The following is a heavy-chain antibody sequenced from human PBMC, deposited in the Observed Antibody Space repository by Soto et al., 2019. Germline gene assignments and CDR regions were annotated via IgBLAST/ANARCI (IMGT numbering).Heavy chain of an antibody. CDR1: GFTFNSYF. V-gene: IGHV3-30*18. J-gene: IGHJ4*02. Sequence: PGGSLRLSCEASGFTFNSYFMNWVRQVPGKGPEWVAAVSKDGFNVYYADSVKGRFTISRDNSKNTLYLQMNGLRADDTGLYYCAKETIANRSPYDYWGQGTLVTVSS. D-gene: IGHD3-16*02. CDR2: VSKDGFNV. CDR3: AKETIANRSPYDY.